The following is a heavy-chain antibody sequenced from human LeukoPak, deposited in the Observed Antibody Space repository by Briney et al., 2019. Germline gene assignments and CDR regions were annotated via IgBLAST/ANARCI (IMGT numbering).Heavy chain of an antibody. V-gene: IGHV3-53*01. CDR3: AKDRYSGLNTIDY. CDR1: GLTVSNNF. J-gene: IGHJ4*02. CDR2: IYSGGTT. D-gene: IGHD6-13*01. Sequence: QSGGSLRLSCAASGLTVSNNFMSWVRQAPGKGLEWVSVIYSGGTTYYADSAKGRFTISRDNSKNTLFLQMNSLRAEDTAVYYCAKDRYSGLNTIDYWGQGTLVTVSS.